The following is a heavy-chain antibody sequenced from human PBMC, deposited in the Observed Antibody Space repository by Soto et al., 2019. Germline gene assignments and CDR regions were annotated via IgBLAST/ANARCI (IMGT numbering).Heavy chain of an antibody. D-gene: IGHD2-15*01. CDR1: GFTVSSHA. J-gene: IGHJ3*02. CDR3: APHVSCSGGSCQYDAFAI. Sequence: EVQVLESGGGLVQPGGSLRLSCEGSGFTVSSHAMTWIRQAPGKGPEWVSTVTADGGTYYADSVKGRFAMSRDTSGNTMYLHMNSLGAEDTAAYYCAPHVSCSGGSCQYDAFAIRGQGTMVTVSS. V-gene: IGHV3-23*01. CDR2: VTADGGT.